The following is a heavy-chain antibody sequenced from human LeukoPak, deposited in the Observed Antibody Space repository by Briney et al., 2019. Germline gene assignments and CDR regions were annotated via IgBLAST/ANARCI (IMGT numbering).Heavy chain of an antibody. V-gene: IGHV4-34*01. CDR1: GGSLSGYY. Sequence: PSETLSLTCAVYGGSLSGYYWSWIRQPPGKGLEWIGEINHSGSTNYNPSLKSRVTISVDTSKNQFSLKLSSVTAADTAVYYCGGVEVYYYYMDVWGKGTTVTVSS. CDR2: INHSGST. CDR3: GGVEVYYYYMDV. J-gene: IGHJ6*03.